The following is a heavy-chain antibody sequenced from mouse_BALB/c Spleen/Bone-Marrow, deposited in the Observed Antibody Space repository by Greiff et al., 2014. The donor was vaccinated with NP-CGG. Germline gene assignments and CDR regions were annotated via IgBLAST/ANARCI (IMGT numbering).Heavy chain of an antibody. CDR3: ARNSNWYFDV. CDR2: IFPGSAST. Sequence: VQLQQSGAELMKPGASVKISCKATGYTFSRLWMEWVKQRPGHGLEWIGEIFPGSASTNYNEKFKGKATITADTSSNTAYMQLSSLTPEDSAVYYCARNSNWYFDVWGAGTTVTVSS. CDR1: GYTFSRLW. V-gene: IGHV1-9*01. D-gene: IGHD2-5*01. J-gene: IGHJ1*01.